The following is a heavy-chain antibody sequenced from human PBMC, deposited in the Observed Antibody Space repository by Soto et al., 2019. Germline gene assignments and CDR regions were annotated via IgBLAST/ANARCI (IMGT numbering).Heavy chain of an antibody. J-gene: IGHJ4*02. D-gene: IGHD6-19*01. CDR2: IYHSGST. CDR3: ARSSGAVVLYFDY. V-gene: IGHV4-4*02. CDR1: GGSISSSNW. Sequence: PSETLSLTCAVSGGSISSSNWWSWVRQPPGKGLEWIGEIYHSGSTNYNPSLKSRVTISVDKSKNQFSLKLSSVTAADTAVYYCARSSGAVVLYFDYWGQGTLVTVSS.